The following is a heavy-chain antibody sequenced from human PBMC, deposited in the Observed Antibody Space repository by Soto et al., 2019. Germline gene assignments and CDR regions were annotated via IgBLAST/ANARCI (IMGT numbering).Heavy chain of an antibody. Sequence: GGSLRLSCAASGFTFSSYAMHWVRQAPGKGLEWVAVISYDGSNKYYAHSVKGRFTISRDNSKNTLYLQMNSLRAEDTAVYYCARDTDPISYSSSWYGWGQGTLVTVSS. D-gene: IGHD6-13*01. V-gene: IGHV3-30-3*01. CDR2: ISYDGSNK. J-gene: IGHJ4*02. CDR1: GFTFSSYA. CDR3: ARDTDPISYSSSWYG.